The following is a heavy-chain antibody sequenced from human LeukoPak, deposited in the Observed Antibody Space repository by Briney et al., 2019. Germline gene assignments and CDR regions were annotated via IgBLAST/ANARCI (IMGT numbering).Heavy chain of an antibody. J-gene: IGHJ4*02. Sequence: SETLSLTCTVSGGSISSSSYYWGWIRQPPGKGLEWIGSIYYSGSTYYNPSLKSRVTISVDTSKNQFSLKLSSVTAADTAVYYCARVAYYYDSSGPLDYWGQGTLVTVSS. D-gene: IGHD3-22*01. V-gene: IGHV4-39*07. CDR2: IYYSGST. CDR1: GGSISSSSYY. CDR3: ARVAYYYDSSGPLDY.